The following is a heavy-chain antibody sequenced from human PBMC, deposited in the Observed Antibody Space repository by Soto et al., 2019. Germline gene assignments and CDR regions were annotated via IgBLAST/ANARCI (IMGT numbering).Heavy chain of an antibody. V-gene: IGHV1-18*01. CDR3: ARTYGSGSYFLPFEY. Sequence: QVQLVQSGAEVKKPGASVKVSCKASGYMFNTYGITWVRQAPGQGLEWMGWISAYNGNIDYAQNLQGRGTMTIDTSTSTAYMELRSLRSDDTAVYYCARTYGSGSYFLPFEYWGQGTLVSVSS. CDR1: GYMFNTYG. J-gene: IGHJ4*02. D-gene: IGHD3-10*01. CDR2: ISAYNGNI.